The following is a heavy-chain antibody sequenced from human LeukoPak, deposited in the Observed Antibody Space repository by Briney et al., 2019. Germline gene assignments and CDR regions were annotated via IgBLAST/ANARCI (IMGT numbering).Heavy chain of an antibody. CDR2: INPSGGST. Sequence: ASVKVSCKASGYTFTNYYIHWVRQAPGQGLEWMGIINPSGGSTSYAQKFQGRVTMTRDMSTSTVYMELSSLRSEDTAVYYCRAGATGFDYWGQGTLVTVSS. J-gene: IGHJ4*02. V-gene: IGHV1-46*01. CDR1: GYTFTNYY. D-gene: IGHD1-14*01. CDR3: RAGATGFDY.